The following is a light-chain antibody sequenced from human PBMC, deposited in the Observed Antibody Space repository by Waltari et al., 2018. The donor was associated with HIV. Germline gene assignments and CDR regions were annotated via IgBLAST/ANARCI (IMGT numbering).Light chain of an antibody. CDR1: ESVSSN. J-gene: IGKJ3*01. CDR3: QQANSLPLT. Sequence: VLTQSPATLSVSPGDRVTLSCRASESVSSNLAWYQQKRGQAPRLVIYGASSRAAGIPGRFSGSGSGTEFTLTISSLQSEDFATYYCQQANSLPLTFGPGTKVEIK. V-gene: IGKV3-15*01. CDR2: GAS.